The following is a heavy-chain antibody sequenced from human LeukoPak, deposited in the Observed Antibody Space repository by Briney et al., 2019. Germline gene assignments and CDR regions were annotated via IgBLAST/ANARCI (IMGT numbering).Heavy chain of an antibody. V-gene: IGHV1-2*02. CDR1: GYTFTGYY. CDR3: ARFGGSSWYWDY. D-gene: IGHD6-13*01. J-gene: IGHJ4*02. CDR2: INPNSGGT. Sequence: ASVKVSCKASGYTFTGYYMHWVRQAPGQGLEWMGWINPNSGGTNYAQKIQGRVTMTRDTSISTAYMELSRLRSDDTAVYYCARFGGSSWYWDYWGQGTLVTVSS.